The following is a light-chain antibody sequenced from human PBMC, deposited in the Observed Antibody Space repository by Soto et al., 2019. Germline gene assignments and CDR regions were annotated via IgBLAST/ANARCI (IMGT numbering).Light chain of an antibody. CDR3: AAWDDSLDGVV. Sequence: QLVLTQSPSVSEAPRQRVTITCSGSSSNIGDNPVNWYQQLPGKAPKLLIYYDDLLASGVSDRFSGSKSGTSASLAISGLQSEDEGDYDCAAWDDSLDGVVFGGGTQLTVL. V-gene: IGLV1-36*01. CDR2: YDD. CDR1: SSNIGDNP. J-gene: IGLJ2*01.